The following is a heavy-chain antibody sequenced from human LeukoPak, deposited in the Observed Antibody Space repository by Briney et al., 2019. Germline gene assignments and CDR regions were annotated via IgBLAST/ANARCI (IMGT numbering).Heavy chain of an antibody. CDR2: IYHSGNT. Sequence: PSETLSLTCAVSGGSISNSNWWSWVRPPPGKGLEWIGEIYHSGNTNYNPSLKSRVTITVDTSKNQFSLELNSVTAADTALYFCTTLYYYDTTGYYWRGFDYWGQGALVTVSS. D-gene: IGHD3-22*01. V-gene: IGHV4-4*02. J-gene: IGHJ4*02. CDR1: GGSISNSNW. CDR3: TTLYYYDTTGYYWRGFDY.